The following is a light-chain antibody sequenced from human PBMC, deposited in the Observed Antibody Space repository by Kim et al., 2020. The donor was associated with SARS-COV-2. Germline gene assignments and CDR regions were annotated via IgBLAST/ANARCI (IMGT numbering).Light chain of an antibody. CDR3: QHYNTWPHT. V-gene: IGKV3-15*01. CDR2: GAS. Sequence: SVSPRERATLSCRARPSISSNLAWYQQKPGQVPRLLIYGASTRATGVPARFSGSGSGTDFTLTITSLHSEDFAVYYCQHYNTWPHTFGGGTKLEI. CDR1: PSISSN. J-gene: IGKJ4*01.